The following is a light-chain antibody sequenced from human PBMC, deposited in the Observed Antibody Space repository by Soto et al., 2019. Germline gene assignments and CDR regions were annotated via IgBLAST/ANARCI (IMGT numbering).Light chain of an antibody. CDR1: QGISNN. CDR2: AAS. J-gene: IGKJ3*01. CDR3: HNHGGAPQVT. V-gene: IGKV1-27*01. Sequence: DIQMTQSPSSLSASVGDTVTITCRASQGISNNLAWYQQKPGKVPRLLIYAASTLQLGVPSRFSGSGSGTDFSLTISRLQPEDVATSYCHNHGGAPQVTFGPGNKVDVK.